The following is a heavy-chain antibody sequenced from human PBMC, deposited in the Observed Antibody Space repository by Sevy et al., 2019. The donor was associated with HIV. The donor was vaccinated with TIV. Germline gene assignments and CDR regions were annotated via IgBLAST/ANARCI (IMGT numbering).Heavy chain of an antibody. CDR2: ISYDGSNK. CDR1: GFTFSSYG. CDR3: AKGRAYCGGDCYSEYFQH. J-gene: IGHJ1*01. Sequence: GGSLRLSCAASGFTFSSYGMHWVRQAPGKGLEWVAVISYDGSNKYYADSVKGRFTISRVNSKNTLYLQMNSLRAEDTAVYYCAKGRAYCGGDCYSEYFQHWGQGTLVTVSS. V-gene: IGHV3-30*18. D-gene: IGHD2-21*02.